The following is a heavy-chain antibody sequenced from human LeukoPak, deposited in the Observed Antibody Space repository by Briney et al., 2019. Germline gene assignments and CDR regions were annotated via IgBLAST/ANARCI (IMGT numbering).Heavy chain of an antibody. J-gene: IGHJ3*02. CDR3: ARGVPAADAFDI. D-gene: IGHD2-2*01. Sequence: ASVKVSCKASGYTFTGYYMHWVRQAPGQGLEWMGWINPNSGGTNYAQKFQGRVTMTRDTSISTAYMELSRLRSDVTAVYYCARGVPAADAFDIWGQGTMVTVSS. V-gene: IGHV1-2*02. CDR1: GYTFTGYY. CDR2: INPNSGGT.